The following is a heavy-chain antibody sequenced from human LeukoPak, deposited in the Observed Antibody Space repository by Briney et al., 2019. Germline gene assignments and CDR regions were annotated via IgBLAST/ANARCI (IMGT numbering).Heavy chain of an antibody. CDR2: ISSSSYI. D-gene: IGHD3-10*01. CDR1: GFTFSSYS. V-gene: IGHV3-21*01. Sequence: GGSLRLSCAASGFTFSSYSMNWVRQAPGKGLEWVSSISSSSYIYYADSVKGRFTISRDNAKNSLYLQMNSLRAEDTAVYYCARDGKPVYGSGRKFDYWGQGTLVTVSS. CDR3: ARDGKPVYGSGRKFDY. J-gene: IGHJ4*02.